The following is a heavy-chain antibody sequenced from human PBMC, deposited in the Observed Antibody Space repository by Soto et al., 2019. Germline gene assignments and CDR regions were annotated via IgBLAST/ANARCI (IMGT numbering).Heavy chain of an antibody. Sequence: GVPLRLSCAASGFTFLNYAMSWVRQAPGKGLEWVSAISGSGGSTYYADSVKGRFTISRDNSKNTLYLQMNSLRAEDTAVYYCARDWAAAGPFDYWGQGTLVTVSS. CDR3: ARDWAAAGPFDY. J-gene: IGHJ4*02. CDR1: GFTFLNYA. V-gene: IGHV3-23*01. CDR2: ISGSGGST. D-gene: IGHD6-13*01.